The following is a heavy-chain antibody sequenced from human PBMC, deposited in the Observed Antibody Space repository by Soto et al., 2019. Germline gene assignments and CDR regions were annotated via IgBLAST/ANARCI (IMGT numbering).Heavy chain of an antibody. J-gene: IGHJ4*02. CDR1: GGSISSAAYY. Sequence: SETLSLTCTVSGGSISSAAYYWSWIRQHPGKGLEWIGYISHSGSTYYTPSLKSRVIISADTSKNQFSLNLTSVTTADTAVYYCAREYTYGSNFFDCWGQGALVTVSS. CDR3: AREYTYGSNFFDC. V-gene: IGHV4-31*03. D-gene: IGHD5-18*01. CDR2: ISHSGST.